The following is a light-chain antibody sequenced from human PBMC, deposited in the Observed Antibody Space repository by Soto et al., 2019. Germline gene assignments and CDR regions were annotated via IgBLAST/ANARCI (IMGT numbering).Light chain of an antibody. V-gene: IGLV2-23*01. Sequence: QSALTQPASVAGSPGQSITISCTGTGSDVGNYNLLSWYQQHPGKAPKLMISEGTKRPSGVSNRFSGSGSGNTASLTISGLQAEDGADYYCSSYAGPFVIFGGGTKVTVL. J-gene: IGLJ2*01. CDR2: EGT. CDR1: GSDVGNYNL. CDR3: SSYAGPFVI.